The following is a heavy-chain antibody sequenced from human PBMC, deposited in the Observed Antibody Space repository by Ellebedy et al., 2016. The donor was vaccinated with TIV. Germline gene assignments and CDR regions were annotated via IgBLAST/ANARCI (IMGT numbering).Heavy chain of an antibody. J-gene: IGHJ4*02. CDR1: GFTFSNYW. CDR2: IKQDGSEK. Sequence: GESLKISCAASGFTFSNYWMNWVRQAPGKGLEWVANIKQDGSEKYYVDSVEGRFAISRDNAKNSMYLQMNSLRDEDTAVYYCASRIQSNFDYWGQGTLVTVSS. CDR3: ASRIQSNFDY. D-gene: IGHD2-21*01. V-gene: IGHV3-7*01.